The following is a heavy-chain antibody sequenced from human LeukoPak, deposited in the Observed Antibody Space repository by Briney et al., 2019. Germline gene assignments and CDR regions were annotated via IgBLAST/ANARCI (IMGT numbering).Heavy chain of an antibody. CDR2: IKQDGSQE. CDR3: ARGVPYDSWSGPHYSDY. J-gene: IGHJ4*02. CDR1: RFTLSTYW. Sequence: GGSLRLSCAASRFTLSTYWMSWVRKAPGKGLEWVAHIKQDGSQEYYVDSVKGRFTISRDSAKNSLYLQMNSLRAEDTAVYYCARGVPYDSWSGPHYSDYWGQGTLVTVSS. D-gene: IGHD3-3*01. V-gene: IGHV3-7*01.